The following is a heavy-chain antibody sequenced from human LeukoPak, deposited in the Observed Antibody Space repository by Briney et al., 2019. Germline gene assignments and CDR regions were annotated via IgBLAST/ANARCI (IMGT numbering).Heavy chain of an antibody. CDR3: ARDQIDSGSYYDY. D-gene: IGHD3-10*01. CDR1: GFTLSSYV. CDR2: ISGSGGST. Sequence: GGSLRLSCAVSGFTLSSYVMSWVRQAPGKGLEWVSAISGSGGSTYYADSVKGRFTISRDNSKNTLYLQMNSLRAEDTAVYYCARDQIDSGSYYDYWGQGTLVTVSS. J-gene: IGHJ4*02. V-gene: IGHV3-23*01.